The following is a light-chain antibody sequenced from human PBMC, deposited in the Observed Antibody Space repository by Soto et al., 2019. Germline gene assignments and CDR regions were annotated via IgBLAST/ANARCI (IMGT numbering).Light chain of an antibody. J-gene: IGKJ1*01. V-gene: IGKV3-11*01. CDR1: QSVSTS. Sequence: EIVLTQSPATLSLSPGERATLSCPARQSVSTSLAWHQQKPGKAPRLLIYAASHRATGIPTRFSGSGSGTDFTLTISSLEPEDFAVYSCLQYHNFWAFGQGTKVDI. CDR3: LQYHNFWA. CDR2: AAS.